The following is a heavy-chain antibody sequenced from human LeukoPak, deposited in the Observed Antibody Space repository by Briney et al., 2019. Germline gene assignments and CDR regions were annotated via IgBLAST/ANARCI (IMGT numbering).Heavy chain of an antibody. D-gene: IGHD6-13*01. V-gene: IGHV1-18*01. Sequence: ASVKVSCKASGYTFTSYGISWVRQAPGQALEWMGWISAYNGNTNYAQKLQGRVTMTTDTSPSTAYMELRSLRSDDTAVYYCARDKAAGKNWFDPWGQGTLVTVSS. CDR2: ISAYNGNT. CDR3: ARDKAAGKNWFDP. CDR1: GYTFTSYG. J-gene: IGHJ5*02.